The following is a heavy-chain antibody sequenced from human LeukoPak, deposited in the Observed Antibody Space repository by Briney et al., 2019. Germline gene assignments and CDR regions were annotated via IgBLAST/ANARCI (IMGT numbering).Heavy chain of an antibody. Sequence: SETLSLTCTVSGGSISSGDYYWSWIRQPPGKGLEWIGYIYCSGSTYYNPSLKSRVTISVDTSKNQFSLKLSSVTAADTAVYYCTRGRHYGSGSYFDPWGQGTLVTVSS. CDR3: TRGRHYGSGSYFDP. D-gene: IGHD3-10*01. V-gene: IGHV4-30-4*01. CDR1: GGSISSGDYY. CDR2: IYCSGST. J-gene: IGHJ5*02.